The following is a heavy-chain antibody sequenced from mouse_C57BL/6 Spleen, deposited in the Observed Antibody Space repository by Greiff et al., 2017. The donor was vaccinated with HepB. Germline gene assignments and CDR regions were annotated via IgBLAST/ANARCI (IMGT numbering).Heavy chain of an antibody. CDR2: IYPGSGNT. J-gene: IGHJ3*01. D-gene: IGHD2-14*01. Sequence: QVQLQQSGPELVKPGASVKISCKASGYSFTSYYIHWVKQRPGQGLEWIGWIYPGSGNTKYNEKFKGKATLTADTSSSTAYMQLSSLTSEDSAVYYCARGGYMIGFAYWGQGTLVTVSA. V-gene: IGHV1-66*01. CDR3: ARGGYMIGFAY. CDR1: GYSFTSYY.